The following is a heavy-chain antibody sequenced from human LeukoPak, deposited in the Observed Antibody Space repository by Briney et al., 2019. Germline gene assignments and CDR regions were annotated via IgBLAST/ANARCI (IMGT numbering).Heavy chain of an antibody. CDR3: ARLGNIYCSRTSCSLDY. J-gene: IGHJ4*02. D-gene: IGHD2-2*01. CDR1: GXTFSTYW. V-gene: IGHV3-74*01. Sequence: GGSLRLSYVASGXTFSTYWLHWVRQAPGKGLVWVGRINGDGSSTSYADSVKGPFTISRDNAKNTLYLQVNSLRAEDTAVYYCARLGNIYCSRTSCSLDYWGQGTLVTVSS. CDR2: INGDGSST.